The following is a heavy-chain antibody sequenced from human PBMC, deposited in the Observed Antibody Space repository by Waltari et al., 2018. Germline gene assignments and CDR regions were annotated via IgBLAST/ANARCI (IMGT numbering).Heavy chain of an antibody. D-gene: IGHD3-16*01. CDR2: IYVGGTT. V-gene: IGHV4-4*07. CDR1: GASVASNY. Sequence: QVQLHESGPGLVQPSETLSLACSVSGASVASNYWSWIRQSAGKGMEWIGRIYVGGTTNYNPALSGRVSMSVDMSKNQIFLKIMSVTAADTGVYYCARETRHGDWFDPWGQGTLVTVSS. J-gene: IGHJ5*02. CDR3: ARETRHGDWFDP.